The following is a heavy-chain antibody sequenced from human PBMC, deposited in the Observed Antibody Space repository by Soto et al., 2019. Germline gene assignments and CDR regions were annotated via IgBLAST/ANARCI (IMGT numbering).Heavy chain of an antibody. CDR3: AESYSSSWYGVYAFDI. V-gene: IGHV4-39*01. CDR2: IYYSGGT. CDR1: GGSISSSSYY. Sequence: SETLSLTCTVSGGSISSSSYYWGWIRQPPGKGLEWIGSIYYSGGTYYNPSLKSRVTISVDTSKNQFSLKLSSVTAADTAVYYCAESYSSSWYGVYAFDIWGQGTMVTVSS. D-gene: IGHD6-13*01. J-gene: IGHJ3*02.